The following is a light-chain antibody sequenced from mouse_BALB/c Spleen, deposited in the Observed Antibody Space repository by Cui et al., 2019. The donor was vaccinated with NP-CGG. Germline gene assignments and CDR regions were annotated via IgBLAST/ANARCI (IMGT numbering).Light chain of an antibody. CDR3: ALWYSNHWV. CDR1: TGAVTTSNY. J-gene: IGLJ1*01. V-gene: IGLV1*01. CDR2: GTN. Sequence: QAVLIQESPLTTSPGETVTLTCRSSTGAVTTSNYANWVQEKPDHLFTGLIGGTNNRAPGVPARFSGSLIGDKAALIITGAQTEDEAIYFCALWYSNHWVFGGGTKLTVL.